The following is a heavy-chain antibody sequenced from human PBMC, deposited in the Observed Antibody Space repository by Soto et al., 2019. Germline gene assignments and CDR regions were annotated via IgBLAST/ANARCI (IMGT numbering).Heavy chain of an antibody. D-gene: IGHD2-8*01. J-gene: IGHJ3*02. V-gene: IGHV3-33*08. CDR3: ARDGGNCTNGVCYYLGALDI. CDR1: GFTFRGHG. Sequence: GGSLRLSCAVSGFTFRGHGMNWVRQTPAKGLEWVSVIWNDGSNTYYADSVKGRFTISRDNSKNTLYLQMNSLRAEDTAVYYCARDGGNCTNGVCYYLGALDIWGQGTMVTVSS. CDR2: IWNDGSNT.